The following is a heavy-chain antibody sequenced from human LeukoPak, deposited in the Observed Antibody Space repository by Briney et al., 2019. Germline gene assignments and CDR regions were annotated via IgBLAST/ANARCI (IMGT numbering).Heavy chain of an antibody. CDR3: AKDIQLST. D-gene: IGHD5-24*01. CDR2: IGASGEST. CDR1: RFTFSVAA. V-gene: IGHV3-23*01. Sequence: GGSLRLSCAASRFTFSVAAMTWVRQAPGKGLEWVSLIGASGESTYYADSVKGRFTISRDNSKNTLSLQMNSLRVEDTAMYFCAKDIQLSTWGLGTMVTVSS. J-gene: IGHJ3*01.